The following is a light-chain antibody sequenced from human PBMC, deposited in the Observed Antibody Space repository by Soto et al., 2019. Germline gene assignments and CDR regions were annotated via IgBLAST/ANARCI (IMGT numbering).Light chain of an antibody. CDR1: QGIDNS. J-gene: IGKJ1*01. Sequence: IQLTQSPSSLSASVGDRVTITCRASQGIDNSLAWYQQKPGKAPKLLIYAASTLQRGVPTRFSGRGSGTDFTLTISSLQSEDYAVYYCHQYNNWPPWTFGQGTKVEIK. CDR3: HQYNNWPPWT. CDR2: AAS. V-gene: IGKV1-9*01.